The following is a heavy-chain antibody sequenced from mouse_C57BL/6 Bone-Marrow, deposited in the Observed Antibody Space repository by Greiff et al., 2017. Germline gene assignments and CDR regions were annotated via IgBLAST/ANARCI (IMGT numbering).Heavy chain of an antibody. CDR3: ARRMDYYSMDY. D-gene: IGHD2-3*01. V-gene: IGHV1-47*01. CDR2: FHPYNDDT. J-gene: IGHJ4*01. Sequence: QVHVKQSGAELVKPGASVKMSCKASGYTFTTYPIEWMKQNHGKSLEWIGNFHPYNDDTKYNEKFKGKATLTVETSSSTVYLELSRLTSDDSAVYYCARRMDYYSMDYWGQGTSVTVSS. CDR1: GYTFTTYP.